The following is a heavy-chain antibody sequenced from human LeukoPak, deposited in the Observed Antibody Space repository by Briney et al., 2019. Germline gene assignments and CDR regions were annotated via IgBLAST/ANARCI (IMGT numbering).Heavy chain of an antibody. J-gene: IGHJ4*02. Sequence: PGGSLRLSCAASGFSFSAYWMRWVRQAPGTGLEWVANINPAGSETYYVDPVKGRFSISRDNAKNLVYLQMNSRRAEDTAVYHCARFGYVAAVDVWGQGTPVTVSS. D-gene: IGHD2-15*01. CDR1: GFSFSAYW. CDR2: INPAGSET. CDR3: ARFGYVAAVDV. V-gene: IGHV3-7*01.